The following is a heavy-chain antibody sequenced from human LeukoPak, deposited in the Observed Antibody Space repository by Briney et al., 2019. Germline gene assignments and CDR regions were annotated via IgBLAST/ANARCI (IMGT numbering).Heavy chain of an antibody. CDR2: INPSGCST. V-gene: IGHV1-46*01. J-gene: IGHJ4*02. CDR3: ATQNWEMATIN. D-gene: IGHD5-24*01. Sequence: ASVKVSCKASGGTFSSYAISWVRQAPAQGLEWMGIINPSGCSTSYAQKFQGRVTMTRDTSTSTVYMELSSQRSEDTAVYYCATQNWEMATINWGQGTRVTVSS. CDR1: GGTFSSYA.